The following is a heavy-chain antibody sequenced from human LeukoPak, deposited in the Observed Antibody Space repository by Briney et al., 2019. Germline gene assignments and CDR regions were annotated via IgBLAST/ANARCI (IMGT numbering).Heavy chain of an antibody. Sequence: GGSLRLSCAASGFTFSSYSMNWVRQAPGKGLEWVSSISSSNSYISYADSVKGRFTISRDNAKISLYLQMNSLRAEDTAVYYCARDMRPYCTNGVCYRMDVWGKGTTVTVSS. CDR1: GFTFSSYS. D-gene: IGHD2-8*01. V-gene: IGHV3-21*01. CDR3: ARDMRPYCTNGVCYRMDV. CDR2: ISSSNSYI. J-gene: IGHJ6*04.